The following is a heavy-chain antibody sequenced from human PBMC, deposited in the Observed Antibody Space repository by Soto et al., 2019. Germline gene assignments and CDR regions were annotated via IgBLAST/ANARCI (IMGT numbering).Heavy chain of an antibody. Sequence: PAGSLRLSCAASGFTGCVYYVDWIRQARGKRLEWVSYISRSTSNTNYADSVKRRFTISKANAKNSLNLQMNSLRAEDTAVYYCARYSRGSYAYWGQGTLVTVSS. V-gene: IGHV3-11*03. CDR1: GFTGCVYY. J-gene: IGHJ4*02. D-gene: IGHD1-26*01. CDR2: ISRSTSNT. CDR3: ARYSRGSYAY.